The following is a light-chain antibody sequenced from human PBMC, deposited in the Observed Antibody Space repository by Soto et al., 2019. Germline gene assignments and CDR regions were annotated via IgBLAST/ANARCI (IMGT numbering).Light chain of an antibody. CDR2: GNS. Sequence: QSALTQPPSVSGAPGQRVTISCTGSSSNIGAGYDVHWYQQLPGTAPKLLIYGNSNRPSGVPDRFSGSKSGTSASLAITGLQAEDEADYYCQSYYSSLSGSVFGGGTKLTV. J-gene: IGLJ2*01. V-gene: IGLV1-40*01. CDR1: SSNIGAGYD. CDR3: QSYYSSLSGSV.